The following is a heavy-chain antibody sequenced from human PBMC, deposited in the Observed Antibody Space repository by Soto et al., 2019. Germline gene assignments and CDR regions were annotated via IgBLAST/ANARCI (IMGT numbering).Heavy chain of an antibody. CDR2: IYHSEST. D-gene: IGHD4-17*01. CDR3: ARYDFGTFDN. Sequence: XETLSLPCTVSGDSVSSSFWGTWVRQAPGKGLEWIVEIYHSESTNYNPSLKSRVTISLDKSKNQFSLRLTSVTAADTAVYYCARYDFGTFDNWGQGTRVTVSS. CDR1: GDSVSSSFW. J-gene: IGHJ4*02. V-gene: IGHV4-4*02.